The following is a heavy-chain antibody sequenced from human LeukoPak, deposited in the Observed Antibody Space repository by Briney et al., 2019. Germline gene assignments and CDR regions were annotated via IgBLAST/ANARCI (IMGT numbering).Heavy chain of an antibody. CDR2: IRYDGSNK. J-gene: IGHJ4*02. V-gene: IGHV3-30*02. CDR3: AKDIFRQQLVREYFDY. Sequence: PGGSLRLSCAASGFTFSSYGMHWVRQAPGKGLEWVAFIRYDGSNKYYVDSVKGRFTISRDNSKNTLYLQMNSLRAEDTAVYYCAKDIFRQQLVREYFDYWGQGTLVTVSS. D-gene: IGHD6-13*01. CDR1: GFTFSSYG.